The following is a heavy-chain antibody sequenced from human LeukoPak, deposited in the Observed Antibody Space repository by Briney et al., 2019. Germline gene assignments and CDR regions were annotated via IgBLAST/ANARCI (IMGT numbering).Heavy chain of an antibody. D-gene: IGHD6-13*01. J-gene: IGHJ5*02. CDR3: ARGVVAATLFWFDP. V-gene: IGHV4-59*01. CDR2: VSYSGNA. CDR1: GGSMNTYY. Sequence: SEALSLTCVVSGGSMNTYYWSWIRQAPGKGLEWIGYVSYSGNAHYNASLKSRATISVDTSRNQFSLRLTSLTAADTAVYYCARGVVAATLFWFDPWGQGARVTVSS.